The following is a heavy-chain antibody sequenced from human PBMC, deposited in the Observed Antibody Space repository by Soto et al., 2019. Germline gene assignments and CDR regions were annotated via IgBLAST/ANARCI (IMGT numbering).Heavy chain of an antibody. Sequence: GASVKVSCKASGYTFTSYAMHWVRQAPGQRLEWMGWINAGNGNTKYSQKFQGRVTITRDTSASTAYMELSSLRSEDTAVYYCARDFPDYDILTGYDYWGQGTLVTVSS. CDR1: GYTFTSYA. CDR3: ARDFPDYDILTGYDY. V-gene: IGHV1-3*01. J-gene: IGHJ4*02. D-gene: IGHD3-9*01. CDR2: INAGNGNT.